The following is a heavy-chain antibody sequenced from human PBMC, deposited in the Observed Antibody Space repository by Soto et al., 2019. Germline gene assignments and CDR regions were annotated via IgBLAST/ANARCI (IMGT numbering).Heavy chain of an antibody. J-gene: IGHJ3*02. V-gene: IGHV3-53*04. Sequence: GGSLRLSCAASGFTFSSYAMSWVRQAPGKGLEWVSVIYSGGSTYYADSVKGRFTISRHNSKNTLYLQMNSLRAEDTAVYYCASSYGNDAFDIWGQGTMVTVSS. CDR3: ASSYGNDAFDI. D-gene: IGHD3-16*01. CDR1: GFTFSSYA. CDR2: IYSGGST.